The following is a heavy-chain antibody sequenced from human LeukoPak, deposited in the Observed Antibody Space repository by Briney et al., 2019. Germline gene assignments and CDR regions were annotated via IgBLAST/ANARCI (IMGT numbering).Heavy chain of an antibody. CDR2: IYHSGST. J-gene: IGHJ4*02. CDR3: ARNSPPHAYYFDF. D-gene: IGHD2-2*01. V-gene: IGHV4-38-2*02. Sequence: PSETLSLTCTVSGYSISSGYYWGWIRQPPGKGLEWIGSIYHSGSTYYNPSLKSRVTISVDTSKNQFSLKLNSVTAADTAIYFCARNSPPHAYYFDFWGQGTLVTVSS. CDR1: GYSISSGYY.